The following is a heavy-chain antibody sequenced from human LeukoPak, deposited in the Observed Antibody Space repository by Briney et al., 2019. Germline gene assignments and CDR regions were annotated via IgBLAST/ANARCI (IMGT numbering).Heavy chain of an antibody. CDR1: GGSISSGPYY. J-gene: IGHJ1*01. V-gene: IGHV4-39*01. CDR3: ARVAAGIGFFQH. CDR2: IYYSGTT. D-gene: IGHD6-13*01. Sequence: PSKTLSLTCTVSGGSISSGPYYWGWIRQPPGKGLEWIGSIYYSGTTFYMPSLKSRVTISVDTSKNQFSLRLTSVTAADTAVYYCARVAAGIGFFQHWGQGTLVTVSS.